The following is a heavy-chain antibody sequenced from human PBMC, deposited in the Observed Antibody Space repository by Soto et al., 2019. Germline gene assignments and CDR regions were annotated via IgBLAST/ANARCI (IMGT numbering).Heavy chain of an antibody. V-gene: IGHV3-21*01. CDR1: GFTFSTYS. CDR3: ARDADPILVYYYGMDV. Sequence: EVQLVESGGGLVKPGGSLRLSCAASGFTFSTYSMNWVRQAPGKGLEWVSFISSSSYNIYYADSVKGRFTISRDNAKNSLYLQMNSLRAEDTAVYYCARDADPILVYYYGMDVWGQGTTVTVSS. J-gene: IGHJ6*02. CDR2: ISSSSYNI. D-gene: IGHD2-21*01.